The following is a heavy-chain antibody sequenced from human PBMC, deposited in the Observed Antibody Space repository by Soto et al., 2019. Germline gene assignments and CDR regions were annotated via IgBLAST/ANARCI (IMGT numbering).Heavy chain of an antibody. D-gene: IGHD3-9*01. CDR2: INPSGGST. CDR1: GYTFTSYY. Sequence: ASVKVSCKASGYTFTSYYMHWVRQAPGQGLEWMGIINPSGGSTSYAQKFQGRVTMTRDTSTSTVYMELSSLRSEDTAVYYCAKDKFFLRYNDVLRYFATNFLVDYWGQGTLVTVSS. V-gene: IGHV1-46*01. CDR3: AKDKFFLRYNDVLRYFATNFLVDY. J-gene: IGHJ4*02.